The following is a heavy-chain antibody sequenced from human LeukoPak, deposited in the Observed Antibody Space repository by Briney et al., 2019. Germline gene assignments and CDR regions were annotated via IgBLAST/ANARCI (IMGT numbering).Heavy chain of an antibody. V-gene: IGHV3-9*01. CDR1: GFTFDDYA. CDR2: ISWNSGSI. CDR3: AKDHPVLRYFDWLFAD. D-gene: IGHD3-9*01. Sequence: GGSLRLSCAASGFTFDDYAMHWVRQAPGKGLEWVSGISWNSGSIGYADSVKGRFTISRDNAKNSLYLQMNSLRAEDTALYYCAKDHPVLRYFDWLFADWGQGTLVTVSS. J-gene: IGHJ4*02.